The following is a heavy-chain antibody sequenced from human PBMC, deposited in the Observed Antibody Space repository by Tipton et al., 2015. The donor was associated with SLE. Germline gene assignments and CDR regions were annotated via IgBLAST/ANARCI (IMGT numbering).Heavy chain of an antibody. D-gene: IGHD2-15*01. V-gene: IGHV3-33*08. J-gene: IGHJ4*02. CDR2: LWYDGTNK. CDR3: ASGYCRVNNCARFDY. CDR1: GFNFDDYG. Sequence: SLRLSCEASGFNFDDYGMHWVRQAPGKGLEWVAVLWYDGTNKHYADSVRGRFTISTDNSKNTLYLEMSSLRAEDTAVYFCASGYCRVNNCARFDYWGQGTLVTVSS.